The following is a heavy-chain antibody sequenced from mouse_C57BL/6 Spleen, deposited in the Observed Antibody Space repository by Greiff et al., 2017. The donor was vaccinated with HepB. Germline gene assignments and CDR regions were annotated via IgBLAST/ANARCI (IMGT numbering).Heavy chain of an antibody. CDR2: INPSSGYT. V-gene: IGHV1-7*01. D-gene: IGHD1-1*01. CDR3: AVITTVVVHFDY. J-gene: IGHJ2*01. CDR1: GYTFTSYW. Sequence: VQLQQSVAELAKPGASVKLSCKASGYTFTSYWMHWVKQRPGQGLEWIGYINPSSGYTKYNQKFKDKATLTADKSSSTAYMQLSSLTYEDSAVYYCAVITTVVVHFDYWGQGTTLTVSS.